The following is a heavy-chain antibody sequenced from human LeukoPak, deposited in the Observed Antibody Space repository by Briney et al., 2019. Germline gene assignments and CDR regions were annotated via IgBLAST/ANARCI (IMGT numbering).Heavy chain of an antibody. V-gene: IGHV3-30*01. J-gene: IGHJ6*03. CDR3: ARDGRIQGAYYYYYMDV. CDR2: ISYDGSNK. CDR1: GFTFSRYE. Sequence: AGGSLRLSCAASGFTFSRYEMNWVRQAPGKGLEWVAVISYDGSNKYYADSVKGRFTISRDNSKNTLYLQMNSLRAEDTAVYYCARDGRIQGAYYYYYMDVWGKGTTVTVSS. D-gene: IGHD5-18*01.